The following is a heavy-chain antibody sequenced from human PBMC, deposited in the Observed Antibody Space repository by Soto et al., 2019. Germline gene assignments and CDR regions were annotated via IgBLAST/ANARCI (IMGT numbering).Heavy chain of an antibody. CDR1: GGSVSSGSYY. V-gene: IGHV4-61*01. Sequence: QVQLQESGPGLVKPSETLSLTCTVSGGSVSSGSYYWSWIRQPPGKGLEWIGYIYYSGSTNYNASLKSRVTISVDTSKNQFSLKLSSVTAADTAVYYCARSPLTYGGTTHFDYWGQGTLVTVSS. CDR3: ARSPLTYGGTTHFDY. D-gene: IGHD4-17*01. J-gene: IGHJ4*02. CDR2: IYYSGST.